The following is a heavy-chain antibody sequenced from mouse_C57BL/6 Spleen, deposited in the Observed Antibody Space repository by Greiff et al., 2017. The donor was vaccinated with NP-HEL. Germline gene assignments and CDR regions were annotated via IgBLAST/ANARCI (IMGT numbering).Heavy chain of an antibody. CDR2: IRSKSNNYAT. J-gene: IGHJ2*01. V-gene: IGHV10-1*01. CDR1: GFSFNTYA. CDR3: VRQGDYDPWFDY. D-gene: IGHD2-4*01. Sequence: EVMLVESGGGLVQPKGSLKLSCAASGFSFNTYAMNWVRQAPGKGLEWVARIRSKSNNYATYYADSVKDRFTISRDDSESMLYLQMNNLKTEDTAMYYCVRQGDYDPWFDYWGQGTTLTVSS.